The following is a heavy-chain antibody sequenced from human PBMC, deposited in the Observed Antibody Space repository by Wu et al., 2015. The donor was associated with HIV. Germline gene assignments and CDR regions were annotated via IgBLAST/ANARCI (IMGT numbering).Heavy chain of an antibody. D-gene: IGHD3-22*01. Sequence: QVQLVQSGAEVKKPGSSVKVSCKASGGTFSSYAISWVRQAPGQGLEWMGRIIPIFGTANYAQKFQGRVTITADESTSTAYMELSSLRSEDTAVYYCARAPSYYYDSSGYPYYFDYWGQGTLVTVSS. CDR1: GGTFSSYA. CDR2: IIPIFGTA. CDR3: ARAPSYYYDSSGYPYYFDY. J-gene: IGHJ4*02. V-gene: IGHV1-69*13.